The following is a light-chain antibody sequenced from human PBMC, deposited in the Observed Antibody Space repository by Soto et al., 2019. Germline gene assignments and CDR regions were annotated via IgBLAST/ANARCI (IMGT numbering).Light chain of an antibody. J-gene: IGLJ2*01. CDR1: SSDIGSYNY. Sequence: QSALTQPASVSGSPGQSITISCTGTSSDIGSYNYVSWYQHHPGKAPKLLIYAVSNRPSGVSSRFSGSKSGNTASLTISGLPAEDEADYYFSSYTSSNPLGVVFGGGTKVTVL. CDR2: AVS. V-gene: IGLV2-14*03. CDR3: SSYTSSNPLGVV.